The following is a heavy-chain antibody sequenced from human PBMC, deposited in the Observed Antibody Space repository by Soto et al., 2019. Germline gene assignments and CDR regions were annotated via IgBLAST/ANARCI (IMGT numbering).Heavy chain of an antibody. CDR3: AGSSGYYKGGAFDI. J-gene: IGHJ3*02. Sequence: SETLSLTCTVSGGSISSGDYYWSWIRQPPGKGLEWIGYIYYSGSTYYNPSLKSRVTISVDTSKNQFSLKLSSGTAADTAVYYCAGSSGYYKGGAFDIWGQGTMVTVSS. V-gene: IGHV4-30-4*01. CDR2: IYYSGST. CDR1: GGSISSGDYY. D-gene: IGHD3-22*01.